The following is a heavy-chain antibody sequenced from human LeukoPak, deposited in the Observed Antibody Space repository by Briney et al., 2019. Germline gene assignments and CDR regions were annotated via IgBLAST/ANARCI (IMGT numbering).Heavy chain of an antibody. J-gene: IGHJ4*02. CDR2: ISRNGGRK. D-gene: IGHD6-19*01. V-gene: IGHV3-64*01. CDR3: ARVDYGSGCDS. Sequence: RPGGSLRLSCAASGFTFSSYSMHWVRQAPGKGLEFVSAISRNGGRKYYANSVKGRFTISRDISRNTLYLQMDSLRPEDMAVYYCARVDYGSGCDSWGQGTLVTVSS. CDR1: GFTFSSYS.